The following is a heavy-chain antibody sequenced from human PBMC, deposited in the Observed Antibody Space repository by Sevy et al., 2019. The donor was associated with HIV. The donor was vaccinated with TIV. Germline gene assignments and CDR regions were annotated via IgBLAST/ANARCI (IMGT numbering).Heavy chain of an antibody. Sequence: GESLKISCKASGYTLNDYGISWVRQAPGQVLAWIGWVTTYKDSTNYAQNFQGRVTLTTDTSTNTAYMELRSLRSDDTAVYYCARVDPYYEFGDVWGQRTTVTVSS. CDR2: VTTYKDST. CDR3: ARVDPYYEFGDV. V-gene: IGHV1-18*01. J-gene: IGHJ6*02. CDR1: GYTLNDYG. D-gene: IGHD3-3*01.